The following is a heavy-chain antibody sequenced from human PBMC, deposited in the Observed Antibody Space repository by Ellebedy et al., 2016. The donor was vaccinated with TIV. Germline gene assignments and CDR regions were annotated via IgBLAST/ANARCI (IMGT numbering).Heavy chain of an antibody. Sequence: GGSLRLSXAASGFIFDDYAMHWVRQGPGKGLEWVSGISWNSGKIGYSDPVKGRFTISRDNAKNTLYLQMNSLRGEDTGVYYCARAQYSSSWYQDLWGQGTLVTVSS. CDR2: ISWNSGKI. J-gene: IGHJ5*02. CDR3: ARAQYSSSWYQDL. D-gene: IGHD6-13*01. V-gene: IGHV3-9*01. CDR1: GFIFDDYA.